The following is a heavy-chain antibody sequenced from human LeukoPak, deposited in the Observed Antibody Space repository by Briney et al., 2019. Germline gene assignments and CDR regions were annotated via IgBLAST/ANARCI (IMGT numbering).Heavy chain of an antibody. CDR3: ARGSYSSSWYWDWFDP. D-gene: IGHD6-13*01. J-gene: IGHJ5*02. Sequence: SETLSLTCAVYGGSFSGYYWSWIRQPPGKGLEWIGEINHSGSTNYNPSLKSRVTISVDTSKNQISLKLSSVTAADTAVYYCARGSYSSSWYWDWFDPWGQGTLVTVSS. CDR2: INHSGST. V-gene: IGHV4-34*01. CDR1: GGSFSGYY.